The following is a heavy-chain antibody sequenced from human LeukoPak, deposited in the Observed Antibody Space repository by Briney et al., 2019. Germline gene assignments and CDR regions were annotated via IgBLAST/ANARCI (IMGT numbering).Heavy chain of an antibody. CDR1: GYSISSGYY. Sequence: KPSETLSLTCGVSGYSISSGYYWGWIRQPLGKGLEWIGSIYHSGSTYYHPSLKSRVTISVDTSKNQFSLRLSSVTAADTAVYYCARVGGPFDIWGQGPMVTVSS. D-gene: IGHD3-16*01. V-gene: IGHV4-38-2*01. CDR3: ARVGGPFDI. J-gene: IGHJ3*02. CDR2: IYHSGST.